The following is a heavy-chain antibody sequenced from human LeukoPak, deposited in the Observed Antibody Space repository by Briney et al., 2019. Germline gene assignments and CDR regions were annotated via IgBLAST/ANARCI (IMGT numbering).Heavy chain of an antibody. CDR2: ISSSSSSI. J-gene: IGHJ3*01. Sequence: GGSLRLSCSGSGFTFSSYTMNWVRQAPGKGLEWVSSISSSSSSISYADSVKGRFTISRDNAEKSVYLQMNTLRVEDTAIYYCAREGQGDPYVGDAFDLWGQGTMVIVSS. CDR3: AREGQGDPYVGDAFDL. D-gene: IGHD3-10*02. CDR1: GFTFSSYT. V-gene: IGHV3-21*01.